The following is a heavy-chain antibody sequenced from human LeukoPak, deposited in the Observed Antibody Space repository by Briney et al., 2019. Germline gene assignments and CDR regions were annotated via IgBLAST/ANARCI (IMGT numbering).Heavy chain of an antibody. J-gene: IGHJ4*02. V-gene: IGHV4-34*01. CDR2: INHSGST. CDR3: ERGRGNDGDYPFVY. D-gene: IGHD4-17*01. CDR1: GGSFSGYY. Sequence: SETLSLTCAVYGGSFSGYYWSWIRQPPGKGLEWIGEINHSGSTNYYPSLKSRVTISVDTSKNQFSLKLSSVTAADTAVYYCERGRGNDGDYPFVYWGQGALVTVSS.